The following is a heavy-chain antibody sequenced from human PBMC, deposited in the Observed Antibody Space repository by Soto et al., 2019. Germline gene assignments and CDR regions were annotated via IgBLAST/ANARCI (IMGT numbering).Heavy chain of an antibody. D-gene: IGHD5-12*01. V-gene: IGHV4-39*01. Sequence: SETQSLTCTVSGGSISSSSYYWGWIRQPPGKGLEWIGSIYYSGSTYYNPSLKSRVTISVDTSKNQFSLKLSSVTAADTAVYYCARVEMATSHWGQGTLVTVSS. CDR1: GGSISSSSYY. J-gene: IGHJ4*02. CDR3: ARVEMATSH. CDR2: IYYSGST.